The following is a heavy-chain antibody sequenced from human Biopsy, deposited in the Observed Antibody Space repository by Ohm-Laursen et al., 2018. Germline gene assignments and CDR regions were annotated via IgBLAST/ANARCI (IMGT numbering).Heavy chain of an antibody. V-gene: IGHV4-4*07. CDR2: IYSTGRSS. D-gene: IGHD6-19*01. J-gene: IGHJ2*01. CDR1: GGSVDDYF. CDR3: ARTPGVAVAGRFFDL. Sequence: PLETLSLTCNVSGGSVDDYFWNWIRQPAGKGLEWIGRIYSTGRSSAYHPSFQSRVTMSLDTSNKQFSLKLTSVTAADTAVYYCARTPGVAVAGRFFDLWGRGTLVTVSS.